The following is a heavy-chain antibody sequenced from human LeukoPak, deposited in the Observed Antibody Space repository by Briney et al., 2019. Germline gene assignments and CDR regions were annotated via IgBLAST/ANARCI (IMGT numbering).Heavy chain of an antibody. Sequence: PSQTLSLTCAVSGGSISSGGYSWSWIRQPPGKGLEWIGYIYHSGSTYYNPSLKSRVTISVDRSKNQFSLKLSSVTAADTAVYYCARDLDIVVVVAAGEVPYYFDYWGQGTLVTVSS. D-gene: IGHD2-15*01. J-gene: IGHJ4*02. CDR2: IYHSGST. CDR3: ARDLDIVVVVAAGEVPYYFDY. V-gene: IGHV4-30-2*01. CDR1: GGSISSGGYS.